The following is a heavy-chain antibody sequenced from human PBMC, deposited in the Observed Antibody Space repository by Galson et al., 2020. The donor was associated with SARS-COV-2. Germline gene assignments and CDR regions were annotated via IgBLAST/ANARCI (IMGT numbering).Heavy chain of an antibody. CDR3: ARDPYYYDSSGYYGHYGMDV. V-gene: IGHV1-69*13. J-gene: IGHJ6*02. D-gene: IGHD3-22*01. CDR1: GGTFSSYA. Sequence: SVKVSCKASGGTFSSYAISWVRQAPGQGLEWMGGIIPIFGTANYAQKFQGRVTITADESTSTAYMELSSLRSEDTAVYYCARDPYYYDSSGYYGHYGMDVWGQGTTVTVSS. CDR2: IIPIFGTA.